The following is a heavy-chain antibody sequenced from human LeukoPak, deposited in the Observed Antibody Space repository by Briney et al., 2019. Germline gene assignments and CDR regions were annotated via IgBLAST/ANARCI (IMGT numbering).Heavy chain of an antibody. CDR1: GFTFSSYA. V-gene: IGHV3-23*01. J-gene: IGHJ3*02. CDR3: ARGQGAFDI. Sequence: GGSLRLSCAASGFTFSSYAMSWVRQAPGKGLEWVSAISGSGGSTYYADSVKGRFTISRDDAKDSLYLQMNSLRAADTAVYYCARGQGAFDIWGQGTMVTVSS. CDR2: ISGSGGST.